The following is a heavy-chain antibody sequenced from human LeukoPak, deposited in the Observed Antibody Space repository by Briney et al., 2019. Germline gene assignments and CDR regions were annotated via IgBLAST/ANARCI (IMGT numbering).Heavy chain of an antibody. CDR2: ISAYNGNT. J-gene: IGHJ4*02. Sequence: GASVKVSCXASGYTFTIYGISWVRQARGQGLEWMGWISAYNGNTNYAQKLQGRVTMTTDTSTSTAYMELRSLRSDDTAVYYCAREAYCSSTSCYLRLIDYWGQGTLVTVSS. D-gene: IGHD2-2*01. CDR1: GYTFTIYG. V-gene: IGHV1-18*01. CDR3: AREAYCSSTSCYLRLIDY.